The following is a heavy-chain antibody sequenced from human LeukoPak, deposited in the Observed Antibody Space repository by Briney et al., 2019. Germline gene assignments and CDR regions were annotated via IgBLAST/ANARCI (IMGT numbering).Heavy chain of an antibody. V-gene: IGHV4-38-2*02. D-gene: IGHD3-22*01. CDR2: IYYSGST. J-gene: IGHJ4*02. Sequence: SETLSLTCTVSGYSISSGYYWGWIRQPPGKGLEWIGSIYYSGSTYYNPSLKSRVTISVDTSKNQFSLKLSSVTAADTAVYYCASRVMARNYYDSSGYVDYWGQGTLVTVSS. CDR1: GYSISSGYY. CDR3: ASRVMARNYYDSSGYVDY.